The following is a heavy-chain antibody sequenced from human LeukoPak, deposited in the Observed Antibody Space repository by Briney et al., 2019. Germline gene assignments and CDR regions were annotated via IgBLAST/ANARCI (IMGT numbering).Heavy chain of an antibody. CDR3: ARVTYYDILTGYYNVANYYYYMDV. V-gene: IGHV1-2*02. CDR1: GYTFTGYY. CDR2: INPNSGGT. Sequence: ASVKVSCKASGYTFTGYYMHWVRQAPGQGLEWMGWINPNSGGTNYAQKVQGRVTMTRDTSISTAYMELSRLRSDDTAVYYCARVTYYDILTGYYNVANYYYYMDVWGKGTTVTISS. J-gene: IGHJ6*03. D-gene: IGHD3-9*01.